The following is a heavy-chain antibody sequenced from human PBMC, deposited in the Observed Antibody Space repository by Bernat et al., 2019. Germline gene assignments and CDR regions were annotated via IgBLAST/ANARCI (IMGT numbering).Heavy chain of an antibody. CDR3: ARFYYGPSISHWFDP. V-gene: IGHV4-31*03. Sequence: QVQLQESGPGLVKPSQTLSLTCTISGDSITSGGHYWSWIRQHPGKGLEWIVYISHSGNTYYNPSLMSRLTTSVDTSKNQFSLKLTSVTAADTAVYYCARFYYGPSISHWFDPWGQGTLVTVSS. J-gene: IGHJ5*02. CDR2: ISHSGNT. CDR1: GDSITSGGHY. D-gene: IGHD3-10*01.